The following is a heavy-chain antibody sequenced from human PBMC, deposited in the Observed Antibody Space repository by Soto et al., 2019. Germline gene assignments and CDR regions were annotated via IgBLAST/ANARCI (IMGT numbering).Heavy chain of an antibody. J-gene: IGHJ6*02. Sequence: PXETLSLTCTVAGYSINNYYWTWIRQPPGKGLEWMGYIYDSVSTSYNPSLKSRLTISVDTSKNQFSLKLKSVTAADTAVYYCARGTKYYYQGMDVWGQGTTVTVSS. CDR3: ARGTKYYYQGMDV. CDR1: GYSINNYY. CDR2: IYDSVST. V-gene: IGHV4-59*01.